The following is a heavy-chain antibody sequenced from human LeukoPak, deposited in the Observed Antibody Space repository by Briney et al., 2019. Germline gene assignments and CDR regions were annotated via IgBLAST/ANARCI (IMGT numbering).Heavy chain of an antibody. Sequence: SETLSLTCTVSGGSISSYYWSWIRQPLGRGLEWIGYIYYSGSTSYNPSLKSRVTISVDTSKNQFSLKLSSVTAADTAFYYCARGRDSYDSSSNFDYWGQGTLVTVSS. CDR3: ARGRDSYDSSSNFDY. D-gene: IGHD3-22*01. CDR2: IYYSGST. J-gene: IGHJ4*02. V-gene: IGHV4-59*01. CDR1: GGSISSYY.